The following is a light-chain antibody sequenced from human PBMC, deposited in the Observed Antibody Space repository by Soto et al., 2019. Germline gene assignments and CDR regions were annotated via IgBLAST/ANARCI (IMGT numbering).Light chain of an antibody. CDR2: DVS. V-gene: IGLV2-11*01. CDR3: CSYAGSYVV. J-gene: IGLJ2*01. Sequence: QSALTQPRSVSGSPGQSVTISCTGTSSDVGGYNYVSWYQQHPGKAPKLMIYDVSKRPSGVPDRFSGSKSGNTASLTISGLQAEDEADYYCCSYAGSYVVFGGGTKVTFL. CDR1: SSDVGGYNY.